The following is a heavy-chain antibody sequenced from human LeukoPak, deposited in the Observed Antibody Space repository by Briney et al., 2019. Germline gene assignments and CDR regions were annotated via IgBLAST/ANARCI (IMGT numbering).Heavy chain of an antibody. D-gene: IGHD1-26*01. J-gene: IGHJ4*02. CDR1: GYTFTSYG. V-gene: IGHV1-2*02. Sequence: ASVKVSCKASGYTFTSYGISWVRQAPGQGLEWMGWVNPNSGGTYYPQKFQGRVTMTRDTSISTAYIELSRLRSDDAAVYYCARGRRILVGDTNAGDFFDYWGQGTLVTASS. CDR2: VNPNSGGT. CDR3: ARGRRILVGDTNAGDFFDY.